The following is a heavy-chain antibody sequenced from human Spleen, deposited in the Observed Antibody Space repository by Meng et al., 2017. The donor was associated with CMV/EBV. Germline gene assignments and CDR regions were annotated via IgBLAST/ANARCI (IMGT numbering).Heavy chain of an antibody. CDR2: IYYSGST. J-gene: IGHJ4*02. CDR1: GASIRCSSYY. CDR3: ARAPSGYDPFDN. Sequence: FLESVTGCGNPSGPCPLTGTVSGASIRCSSYYWGWIRQPPGRGLEWIGSIYYSGSTYYNPSLKSRVTISVDTSNNQFSLKLSSVTAADTAVYYCARAPSGYDPFDNWGQGTLVTVSS. V-gene: IGHV4-39*07. D-gene: IGHD5-12*01.